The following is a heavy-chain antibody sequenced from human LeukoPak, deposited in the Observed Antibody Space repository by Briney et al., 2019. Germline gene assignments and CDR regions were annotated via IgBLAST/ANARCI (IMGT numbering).Heavy chain of an antibody. D-gene: IGHD4/OR15-4a*01. Sequence: PGGSLRLSCAASGFTFSNYRTTWVRQAPGKGLEWVANINQNGSVQLYVDSVKGRLTISRDNAKNSLYLQMNNLRAEDTALYFCARDQGAPGDYWGQGTLVTVSS. CDR2: INQNGSVQ. V-gene: IGHV3-7*01. CDR3: ARDQGAPGDY. J-gene: IGHJ4*02. CDR1: GFTFSNYR.